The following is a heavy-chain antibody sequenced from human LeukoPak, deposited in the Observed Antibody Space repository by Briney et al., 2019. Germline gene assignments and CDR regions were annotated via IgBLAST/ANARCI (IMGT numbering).Heavy chain of an antibody. V-gene: IGHV1-69*04. J-gene: IGHJ6*02. CDR1: GGTFSSYA. D-gene: IGHD3-10*01. CDR2: IIPILGIA. Sequence: SVKVSCKASGGTFSSYAISWVRQAPGQGLEWMGRIIPILGIANYAQKFQGRVTITADKSTSTAYMELSSLRSEDTAVYYCARERGSGSSYYYYYYGMDVWGQGTTATVSS. CDR3: ARERGSGSSYYYYYYGMDV.